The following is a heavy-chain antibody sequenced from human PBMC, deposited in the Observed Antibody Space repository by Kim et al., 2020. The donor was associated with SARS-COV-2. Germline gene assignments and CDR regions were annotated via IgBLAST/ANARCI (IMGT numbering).Heavy chain of an antibody. CDR2: IKSKTDGGTT. CDR1: GFTFSNAW. Sequence: GGSLRLSCAASGFTFSNAWMSWVRQAPGKGLEWVGRIKSKTDGGTTDYAAPVKGRFTISRDDSKNTLYLQMNSLKTEDTAVYYCTTDMIHCSSTSCYEGGEYFDYWGQGTLVTVSS. J-gene: IGHJ4*02. CDR3: TTDMIHCSSTSCYEGGEYFDY. D-gene: IGHD2-2*01. V-gene: IGHV3-15*01.